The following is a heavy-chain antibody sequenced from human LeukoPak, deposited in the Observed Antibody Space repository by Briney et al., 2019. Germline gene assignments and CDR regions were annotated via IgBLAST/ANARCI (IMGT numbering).Heavy chain of an antibody. D-gene: IGHD1-26*01. CDR1: GFTFSIYW. V-gene: IGHV3-7*03. Sequence: GGSLRPSCAASGFTFSIYWMSWVRQAPGKGLEWVANIKKDGSGKYYVDSVKGRFTISRDKAKNSLYLQMTSLRVEDTAVYYCARAWARSGIVDPIDVWGKGTTVTVSS. CDR3: ARAWARSGIVDPIDV. J-gene: IGHJ6*04. CDR2: IKKDGSGK.